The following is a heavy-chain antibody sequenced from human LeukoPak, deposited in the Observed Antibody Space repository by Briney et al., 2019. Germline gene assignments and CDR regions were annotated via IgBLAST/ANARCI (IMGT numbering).Heavy chain of an antibody. D-gene: IGHD5-18*01. CDR2: ISGSGGST. J-gene: IGHJ3*02. CDR1: GFTFSSYA. Sequence: PGGSLRLSCAASGFTFSSYAMSWVRQAPGKGLEWVSAISGSGGSTYYADSVKGRFTISRDNSKNTLYLQMNSLRAEDTAVYYCANDERDTAMGLGAFDIWGQGTMVTVSS. CDR3: ANDERDTAMGLGAFDI. V-gene: IGHV3-23*01.